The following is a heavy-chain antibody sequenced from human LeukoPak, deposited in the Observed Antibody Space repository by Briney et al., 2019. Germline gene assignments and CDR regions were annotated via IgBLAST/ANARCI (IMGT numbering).Heavy chain of an antibody. D-gene: IGHD4-17*01. Sequence: TGGSLRLSCAASGFTFNNYAMNWVSQAPGKGLEWVSSISGGGETTYYAGSAKGRFTISRDNSQNTLYLQMNSLRAEDTAVYYCARDYADYVGYFFFDYWGQGTLVTVSS. CDR3: ARDYADYVGYFFFDY. V-gene: IGHV3-23*01. CDR1: GFTFNNYA. J-gene: IGHJ4*02. CDR2: ISGGGETT.